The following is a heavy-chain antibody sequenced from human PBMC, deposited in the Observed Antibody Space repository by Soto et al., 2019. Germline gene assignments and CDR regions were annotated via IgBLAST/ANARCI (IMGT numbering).Heavy chain of an antibody. CDR2: GHIYYSGST. D-gene: IGHD1-26*01. CDR3: ARETSGSYFDS. CDR1: GDSVSSSHYY. J-gene: IGHJ5*01. V-gene: IGHV4-61*01. Sequence: ETLSLTCTVSGDSVSSSHYYWTWIRQPPGKGLEWIGYGHIYYSGSTTYNPSLKSRVTISLDTSKNQFSLTLSSVTAADTAIYYCARETSGSYFDSWGLGALVTVSS.